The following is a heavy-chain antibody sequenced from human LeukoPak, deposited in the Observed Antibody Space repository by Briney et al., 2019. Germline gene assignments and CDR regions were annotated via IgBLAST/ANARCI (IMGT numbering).Heavy chain of an antibody. J-gene: IGHJ4*02. CDR2: ISGSGGST. CDR1: GFTFSSYA. V-gene: IGHV3-23*01. Sequence: GGSLRLSCAASGFTFSSYAMSWVRQAPGKGLEWVSAISGSGGSTYYADSVKGRFSISRDNSKNTLYLQMNSLKGEDTAVYYCAKDLHIPYYYDSSGIPDYWGQGTLVTVSS. CDR3: AKDLHIPYYYDSSGIPDY. D-gene: IGHD3-22*01.